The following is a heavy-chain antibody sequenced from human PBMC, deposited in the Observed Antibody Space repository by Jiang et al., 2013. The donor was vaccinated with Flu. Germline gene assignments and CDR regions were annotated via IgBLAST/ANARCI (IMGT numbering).Heavy chain of an antibody. Sequence: SLKISCKGSGYSFTSYWIGWVRQMPGKGLEWMGIIYPGDSDTRYSPSFQGQVTISADKSISTAYLQWSSLKASDTAMYYCARAGITMIGLFYYGMDVWGQGTTVTVSS. D-gene: IGHD3-22*01. V-gene: IGHV5-51*01. CDR3: ARAGITMIGLFYYGMDV. CDR2: IYPGDSDT. CDR1: GYSFTSYW. J-gene: IGHJ6*02.